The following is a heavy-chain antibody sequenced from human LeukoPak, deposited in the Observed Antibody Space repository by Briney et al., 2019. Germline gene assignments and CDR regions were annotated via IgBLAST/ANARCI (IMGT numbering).Heavy chain of an antibody. CDR1: GGSISSGGYY. D-gene: IGHD3-10*01. Sequence: SETLSLTCTVSGGSISSGGYYWSWIRQPPGKGLEWIGYIYHSGSTYYNPSLKSRVTISVDRSKNQFSLKLSSVTAADTAVYYCARVGFVFRPFSYWGQGTLVTVSS. CDR2: IYHSGST. CDR3: ARVGFVFRPFSY. J-gene: IGHJ4*02. V-gene: IGHV4-30-2*01.